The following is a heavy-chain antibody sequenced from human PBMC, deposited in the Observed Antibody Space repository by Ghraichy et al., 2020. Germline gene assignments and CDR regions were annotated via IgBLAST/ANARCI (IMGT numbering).Heavy chain of an antibody. D-gene: IGHD3-10*01. CDR1: GFSFDDYT. J-gene: IGHJ4*02. Sequence: GGSLRLSCVASGFSFDDYTMHWVRRAPGKGLEWVSLISWNGGNTYYADSVKGRFTISRDNSENSLFLQMNSLKTEDTAFYYCAKDSAMVRGHFDSWGQGTLVTVSS. CDR3: AKDSAMVRGHFDS. CDR2: ISWNGGNT. V-gene: IGHV3-43*01.